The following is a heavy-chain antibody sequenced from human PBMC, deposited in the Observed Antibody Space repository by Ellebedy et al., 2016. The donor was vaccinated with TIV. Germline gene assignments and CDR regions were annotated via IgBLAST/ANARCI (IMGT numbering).Heavy chain of an antibody. J-gene: IGHJ4*02. CDR3: AKSPLAVVTAILGS. CDR1: GFTFSSYG. CDR2: ISYDGSNK. V-gene: IGHV3-30*18. Sequence: GESLKISCAASGFTFSSYGMHWVRQAPGKGLEWVAVISYDGSNKYYADSVKGRFTISRDNSKNTLYLQMNSLRAEDTAVYYCAKSPLAVVTAILGSWGQGTLVTVSS. D-gene: IGHD2-21*02.